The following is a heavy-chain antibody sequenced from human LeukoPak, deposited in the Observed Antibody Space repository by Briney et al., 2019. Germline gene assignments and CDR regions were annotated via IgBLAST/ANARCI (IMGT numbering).Heavy chain of an antibody. Sequence: GGSLRLSCAASGFTFSSYAMSWVRQAPGKGLEWVSAISDSGGGTYYADSVKGRFTISRDNSKNPVYLQMNSLRAEDTAVYYCARYPNCDYWGQGTLVTVSS. CDR3: ARYPNCDY. V-gene: IGHV3-23*01. D-gene: IGHD1-14*01. CDR1: GFTFSSYA. J-gene: IGHJ4*02. CDR2: ISDSGGGT.